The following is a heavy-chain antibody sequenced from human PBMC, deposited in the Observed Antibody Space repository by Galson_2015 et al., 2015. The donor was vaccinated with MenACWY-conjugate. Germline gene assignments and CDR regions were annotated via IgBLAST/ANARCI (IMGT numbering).Heavy chain of an antibody. J-gene: IGHJ4*02. D-gene: IGHD1-26*01. CDR1: GFTVSRYW. CDR2: INNDGTGT. CDR3: ARGDSGSYRLGY. V-gene: IGHV3-74*01. Sequence: SLRLSCAASGFTVSRYWMHWVRQAPGKGLVWVSDINNDGTGTNYADSVKGRFTISRDNAKNTVYLQMNSLRAEDTAVYFCARGDSGSYRLGYWGQGTLATVSS.